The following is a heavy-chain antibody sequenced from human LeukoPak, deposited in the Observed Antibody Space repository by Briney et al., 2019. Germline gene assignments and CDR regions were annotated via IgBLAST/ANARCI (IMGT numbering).Heavy chain of an antibody. CDR2: IGTDGRGR. CDR3: ARRVGGTPEY. CDR1: GFTFNIYA. V-gene: IGHV3-23*01. D-gene: IGHD1-26*01. J-gene: IGHJ4*02. Sequence: PGGSLRLSCAASGFTFNIYAMTWVRQAPGKGLEWVSAIGTDGRGRDYADSVRGRFIISRDNSRGTVYLQMNSLTAEDTARYFCARRVGGTPEYWGPGTVVTVSS.